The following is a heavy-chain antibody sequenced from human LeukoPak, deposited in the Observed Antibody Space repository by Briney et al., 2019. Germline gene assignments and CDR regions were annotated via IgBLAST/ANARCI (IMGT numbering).Heavy chain of an antibody. CDR3: ARDLGGYYDILTGYRRFDY. D-gene: IGHD3-9*01. CDR2: IGAYNGNT. Sequence: ASVKVSCKASGYTFTSYGISWVRQAPGQGLEWMGWIGAYNGNTNYAQKLQGRVTMTTDTSTSTAYMELRSLRSDDTAVYYCARDLGGYYDILTGYRRFDYWGQGTLVTVSS. J-gene: IGHJ4*02. V-gene: IGHV1-18*01. CDR1: GYTFTSYG.